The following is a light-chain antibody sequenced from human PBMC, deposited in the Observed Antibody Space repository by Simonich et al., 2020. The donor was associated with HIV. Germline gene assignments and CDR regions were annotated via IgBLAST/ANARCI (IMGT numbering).Light chain of an antibody. J-gene: IGLJ3*02. Sequence: QSVLTQPPSVSGAPGQRVTISCTGSSSNIGADYDVHWYQQLPGTAPKLLIYGNSNRPSGVPDRFSDSKSGTSASLAITGLQAEDEADYYCCSYAGSYTWVFGGGTKLTVL. CDR1: SSNIGADYD. V-gene: IGLV1-40*01. CDR3: CSYAGSYTWV. CDR2: GNS.